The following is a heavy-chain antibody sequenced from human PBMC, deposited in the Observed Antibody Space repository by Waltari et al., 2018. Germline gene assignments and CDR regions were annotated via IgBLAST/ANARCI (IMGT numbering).Heavy chain of an antibody. CDR3: ARNDGRWLHFFDY. J-gene: IGHJ4*02. CDR2: IYHSGST. Sequence: QVQLQESGPGLVKPSETLSLTCAVSGYSISSGYYWGWIRQPPGKGLEWIGSIYHSGSTYYNPSLKSRVTISVDTSKNQFSLKLSSVTAADTAVYYCARNDGRWLHFFDYWGQGTLVTVSS. CDR1: GYSISSGYY. D-gene: IGHD5-12*01. V-gene: IGHV4-38-2*01.